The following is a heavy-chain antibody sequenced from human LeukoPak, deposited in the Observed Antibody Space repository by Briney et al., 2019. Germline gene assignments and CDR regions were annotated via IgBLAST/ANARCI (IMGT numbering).Heavy chain of an antibody. V-gene: IGHV3-43*02. CDR2: ISGDGGGT. Sequence: GGSLRLSCAASGFTVSGNYMSWVRQAPGKGLEWVSLISGDGGGTYYADSVKGRFTISRDNSKNSLYLQMNSLRTEDTAWYYCAKDIGYSYGSYHFDYWGQGTLVTVSS. J-gene: IGHJ4*02. CDR3: AKDIGYSYGSYHFDY. CDR1: GFTVSGNY. D-gene: IGHD5-18*01.